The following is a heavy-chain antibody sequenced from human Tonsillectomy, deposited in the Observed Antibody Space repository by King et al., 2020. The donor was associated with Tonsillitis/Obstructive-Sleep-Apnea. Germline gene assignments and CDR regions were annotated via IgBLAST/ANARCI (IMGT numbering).Heavy chain of an antibody. V-gene: IGHV1-18*01. J-gene: IGHJ4*02. CDR2: ISAYNGDT. D-gene: IGHD3-22*01. CDR1: GYTFTTYG. Sequence: QLVQSGAEVKKPGASVKVSCKASGYTFTTYGISWVRQAPGQGLEWMGWISAYNGDTNYAQKLQGRVTMTTDTSTSTAYMEVRSLRSDDTAVYYCARDYRSHYYDTSGYYTGDYGGRGPLDTVPS. CDR3: ARDYRSHYYDTSGYYTGDY.